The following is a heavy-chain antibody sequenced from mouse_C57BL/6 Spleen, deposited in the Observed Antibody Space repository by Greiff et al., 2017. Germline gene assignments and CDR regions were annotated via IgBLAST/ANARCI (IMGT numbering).Heavy chain of an antibody. J-gene: IGHJ4*01. CDR3: ARHGDYGDYAMDY. D-gene: IGHD2-4*01. V-gene: IGHV2-6-1*01. CDR1: GFSLTSYG. Sequence: VQVVESGPGLVAPSQSLSITCTVSGFSLTSYGVHWVRQPPGKGLEWLVVIWSDGSTTYNSALKSRLSISKDNSKSQVFLKMNSLQTDDTAMYYCARHGDYGDYAMDYWGQGTSVTVSS. CDR2: IWSDGST.